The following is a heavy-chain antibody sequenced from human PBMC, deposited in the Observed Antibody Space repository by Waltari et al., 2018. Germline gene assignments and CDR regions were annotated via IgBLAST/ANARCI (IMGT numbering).Heavy chain of an antibody. CDR1: GFTFRNHW. CDR2: REQDGGEK. D-gene: IGHD1-1*01. CDR3: ARLWNGPDS. Sequence: EVQLVESGGGLVQPGGSLRVSCAASGFTFRNHWMSWVRQPPGKGVEWVADREQDGGEKNYVDSGKGRFTISRDNAQSSVHLQMNSLRPEDTAVYYCARLWNGPDSWGQGALVTVSS. J-gene: IGHJ4*02. V-gene: IGHV3-7*03.